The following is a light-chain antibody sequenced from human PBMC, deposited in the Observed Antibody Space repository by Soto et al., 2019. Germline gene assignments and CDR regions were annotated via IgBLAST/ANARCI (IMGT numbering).Light chain of an antibody. CDR1: SDY. Sequence: QSALTQPRSVSGSPGQSVTISCTGTSDYVSWYQQHPGKAPKLMVYDATRRPSGVPNRFSGSKSGNTASLTISGLQADDEADHYCCSFAGSYTSYVFGTGTKVTVL. V-gene: IGLV2-11*01. CDR3: CSFAGSYTSYV. J-gene: IGLJ1*01. CDR2: DAT.